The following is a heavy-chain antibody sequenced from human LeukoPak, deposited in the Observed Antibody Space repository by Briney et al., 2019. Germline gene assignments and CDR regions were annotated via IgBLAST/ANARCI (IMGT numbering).Heavy chain of an antibody. CDR2: IWYDGSNK. V-gene: IGHV3-33*01. D-gene: IGHD6-13*01. CDR3: ARAYSSSWYYHFDY. J-gene: IGHJ4*02. Sequence: GGSLRLSCAASGFTFSSYGMHWVRQAPGKGLEWVAVIWYDGSNKYYADPVKGRFTISRDNSKNTLYLQMNSLRAEDTAVYYCARAYSSSWYYHFDYWGQGTLVTVSS. CDR1: GFTFSSYG.